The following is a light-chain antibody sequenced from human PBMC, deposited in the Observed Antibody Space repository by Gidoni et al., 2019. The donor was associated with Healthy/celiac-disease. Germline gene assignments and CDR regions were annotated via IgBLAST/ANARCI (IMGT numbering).Light chain of an antibody. J-gene: IGKJ1*01. CDR3: QQYGSSPRT. CDR2: GAS. CDR1: QSVSSSY. Sequence: EIVLTQSPGTLSLSPGERATLSCRASQSVSSSYLAWYQPKTGQAPRLLIYGASSRATGIPDRFSGSGSGTDFTLTISRLEPEDFAVYYCQQYGSSPRTFGQGTKVEIK. V-gene: IGKV3-20*01.